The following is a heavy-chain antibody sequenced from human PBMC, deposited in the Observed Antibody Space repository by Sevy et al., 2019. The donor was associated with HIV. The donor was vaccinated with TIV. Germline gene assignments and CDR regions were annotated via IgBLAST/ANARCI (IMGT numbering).Heavy chain of an antibody. J-gene: IGHJ6*03. CDR3: AREGAPGYYYYYYMDV. CDR2: ISYDGSNK. CDR1: GFTFSSYA. V-gene: IGHV3-30-3*01. D-gene: IGHD1-26*01. Sequence: GGSLRLSCAASGFTFSSYAMHWDRQAPGKGLEWVAVISYDGSNKYYANSVKGRFTISRDNSKNTLYLQMNSLRAEDTAVYYCAREGAPGYYYYYYMDVWGKGTTVTVSS.